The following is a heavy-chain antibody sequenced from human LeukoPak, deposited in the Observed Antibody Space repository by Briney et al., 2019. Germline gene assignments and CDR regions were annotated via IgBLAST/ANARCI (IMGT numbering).Heavy chain of an antibody. V-gene: IGHV4-39*07. Sequence: SETLSLTCTVSGGSISSSSYYWGWIRQPPGKGLEWIGYIYHSGSTYYNPSLKSRVTISVDRSKNQFSLKLSSVTAADTAVYYCARWGGYSYGYLLGNMDVWGKGTTVTVSS. CDR1: GGSISSSSYY. D-gene: IGHD5-18*01. CDR2: IYHSGST. J-gene: IGHJ6*03. CDR3: ARWGGYSYGYLLGNMDV.